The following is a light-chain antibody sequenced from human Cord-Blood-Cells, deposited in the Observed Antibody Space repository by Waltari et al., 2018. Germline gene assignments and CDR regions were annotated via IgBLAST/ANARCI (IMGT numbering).Light chain of an antibody. Sequence: DIQMTQSPSSLSASVDDRVTITCRASQSISSYLNWYQQKPGKAPKLLIYAASRLQSGVPARFSGSGSGTDFTLTITSLQPEDFATYYCQQSYSTPWTFGQGTKVEIK. V-gene: IGKV1-39*01. CDR3: QQSYSTPWT. CDR1: QSISSY. CDR2: AAS. J-gene: IGKJ1*01.